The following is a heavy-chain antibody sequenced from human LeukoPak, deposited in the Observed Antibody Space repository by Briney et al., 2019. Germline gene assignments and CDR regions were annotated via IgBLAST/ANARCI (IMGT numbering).Heavy chain of an antibody. V-gene: IGHV3-13*01. CDR1: GFTFSSYD. CDR3: AREDRSLNGMDV. Sequence: GGSLRLSCAASGFTFSSYDRHWVRQATGKGLEWVSAIGTAGDTYYPGSVKGRFTISRENAKNSLYLQMNSLRAGDTAVYYCAREDRSLNGMDVWGQGTTVTVSS. D-gene: IGHD2-15*01. J-gene: IGHJ6*02. CDR2: IGTAGDT.